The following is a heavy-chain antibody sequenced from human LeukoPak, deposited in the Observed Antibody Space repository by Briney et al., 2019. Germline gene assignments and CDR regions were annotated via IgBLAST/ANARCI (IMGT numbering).Heavy chain of an antibody. D-gene: IGHD3-22*01. J-gene: IGHJ4*02. V-gene: IGHV1-2*02. CDR2: INPNSGGT. Sequence: GASVKVSCKASGYTFTGYYMHWVRQAPGQGLEWMGWINPNSGGTNYAQKFQGRVTMTRDTSISTAYMGLSRLRSDDTAVYYCARDLFDYYDSSGYLNYWGQGTLVTVSS. CDR3: ARDLFDYYDSSGYLNY. CDR1: GYTFTGYY.